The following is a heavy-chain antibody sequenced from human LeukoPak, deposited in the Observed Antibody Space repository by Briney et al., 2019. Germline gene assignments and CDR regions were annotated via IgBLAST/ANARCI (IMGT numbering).Heavy chain of an antibody. CDR3: ATDRERDPSVYYLV. CDR2: ISDDGSGT. D-gene: IGHD3-22*01. J-gene: IGHJ4*02. CDR1: GFTFSDYA. Sequence: GGSLRLSCAASGFTFSDYAMSWVRQAPGQGLEWVSTISDDGSGTYYADSVKGRFTISRDNSKNTLFLPINSLRAEDSAVYYCATDRERDPSVYYLVGGQGTLITVSS. V-gene: IGHV3-23*01.